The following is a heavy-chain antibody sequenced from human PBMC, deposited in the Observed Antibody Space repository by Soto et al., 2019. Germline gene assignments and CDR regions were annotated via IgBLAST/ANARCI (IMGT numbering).Heavy chain of an antibody. Sequence: VSGPTLVNPTQTLTLTCTFSGFSLSTSGVAVGWIRQAPRKAPEWLAFIFWDDDKRYSPSLENRLTITKDTSKNQVVLTLTNMDPVDTATYYCARIFDFWSGYHFSYWRRGTLVTVSS. J-gene: IGHJ4*02. D-gene: IGHD3-3*01. V-gene: IGHV2-5*02. CDR1: GFSLSTSGVA. CDR2: IFWDDDK. CDR3: ARIFDFWSGYHFSY.